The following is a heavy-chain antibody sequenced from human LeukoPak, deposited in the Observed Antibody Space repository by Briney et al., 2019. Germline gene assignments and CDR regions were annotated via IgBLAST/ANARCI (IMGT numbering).Heavy chain of an antibody. J-gene: IGHJ4*02. CDR1: GFTVSSHY. D-gene: IGHD6-13*01. V-gene: IGHV3-53*01. CDR2: IYSGGST. Sequence: GGSLRLSCAASGFTVSSHYMSWVRQAPGKGLEWVSVIYSGGSTYYADSVKGRFTLSRDNSKNTLYLQMNSLSAEYTAVYYCARGGKNSWPLVYWGQGTLVTVSS. CDR3: ARGGKNSWPLVY.